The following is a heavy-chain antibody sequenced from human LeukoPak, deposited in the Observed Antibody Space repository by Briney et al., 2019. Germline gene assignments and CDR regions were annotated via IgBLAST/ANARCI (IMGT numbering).Heavy chain of an antibody. CDR1: GYSFTTYW. V-gene: IGHV5-51*01. CDR2: IYPGDSDT. J-gene: IGHJ4*02. Sequence: GESLKISCKGSGYSFTTYWIGWVRQMPGKGLEWMAIIYPGDSDTRYSPSFQGQVTISADKSISTAYLQWSSLKALDTAMYYCARHPNNNYDDTTTYTYWGQGTLVTVSS. D-gene: IGHD2/OR15-2a*01. CDR3: ARHPNNNYDDTTTYTY.